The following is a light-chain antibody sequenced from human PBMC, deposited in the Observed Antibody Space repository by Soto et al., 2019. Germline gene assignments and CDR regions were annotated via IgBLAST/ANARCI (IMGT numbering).Light chain of an antibody. CDR1: QSVSSSY. CDR3: QHQGT. V-gene: IGKV3-20*01. J-gene: IGKJ2*01. CDR2: YAS. Sequence: EVVLTQSPGTLSLYPGEGATLSCRASQSVSSSYVAWYQQKPGQAPRLLMYYASTRATGIPQRFSGGGSGTDFTLTISRVETEDFAVYYCQHQGTFGQGTKVEIK.